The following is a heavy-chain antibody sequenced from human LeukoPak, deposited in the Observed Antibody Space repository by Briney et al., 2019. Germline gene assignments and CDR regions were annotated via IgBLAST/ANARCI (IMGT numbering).Heavy chain of an antibody. D-gene: IGHD3-22*01. Sequence: GGSLRLSCAASGFTFSDYYTSWIRQAPGKGLEWVSYISSSGSTIYYADSVKGRFTISRDNAKNSLYLQMNSLRAEDTAVYYCARDHPYYYDSSGSNDAFDIWGQGTMVTVSS. CDR2: ISSSGSTI. J-gene: IGHJ3*02. CDR1: GFTFSDYY. CDR3: ARDHPYYYDSSGSNDAFDI. V-gene: IGHV3-11*01.